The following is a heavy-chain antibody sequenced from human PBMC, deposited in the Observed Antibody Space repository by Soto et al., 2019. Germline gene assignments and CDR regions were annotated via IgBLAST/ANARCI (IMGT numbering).Heavy chain of an antibody. CDR1: GYTFTSYG. Sequence: ASVKVSCKASGYTFTSYGISWVRQAPGQGLEWMGWISAYNGNTNYAQKLQGRVTMTTDTSTSTAYMELRSLRSDDTAVYYCARGANYYDRSGYYSDYWGQGTLVTVSS. CDR2: ISAYNGNT. J-gene: IGHJ4*02. V-gene: IGHV1-18*01. D-gene: IGHD3-22*01. CDR3: ARGANYYDRSGYYSDY.